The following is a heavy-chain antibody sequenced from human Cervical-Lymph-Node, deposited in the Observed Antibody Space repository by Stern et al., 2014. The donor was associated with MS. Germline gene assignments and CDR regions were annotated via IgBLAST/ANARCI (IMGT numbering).Heavy chain of an antibody. Sequence: QVTLRESGPGLVKPTETLMLTCTVSGFSLSNASMGVSWMRQPPGKALEWLAHIFSNGEKYYSTSLESRPTTSKDDTKSHGVLTLTNMDPVDTATYCCARVLYDGAYRGDYWGQGTLVTVSS. D-gene: IGHD3-10*01. J-gene: IGHJ4*02. CDR3: ARVLYDGAYRGDY. V-gene: IGHV2-26*01. CDR2: IFSNGEK. CDR1: GFSLSNASMG.